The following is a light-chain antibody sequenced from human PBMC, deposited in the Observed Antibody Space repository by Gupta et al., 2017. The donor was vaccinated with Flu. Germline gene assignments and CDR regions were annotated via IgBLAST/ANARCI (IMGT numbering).Light chain of an antibody. CDR2: GAF. Sequence: EIVMTQSPDTLSVSPGERATLSCSASQSVSSNLAWYQHKPGLAPRLLIYGAFTRATGIADRFSGSGFGTEFTLTISSRQSEDFAVYYCQQYEDWPPLTFGQGTRVEIK. CDR3: QQYEDWPPLT. CDR1: QSVSSN. V-gene: IGKV3-15*01. J-gene: IGKJ5*01.